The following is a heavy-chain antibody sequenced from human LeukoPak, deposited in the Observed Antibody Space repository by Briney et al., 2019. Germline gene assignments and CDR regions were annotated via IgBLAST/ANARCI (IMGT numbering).Heavy chain of an antibody. Sequence: PSETLSLTCTVSGGSISSYYWSWIRQPPGKGLEWIGYIYYSGSTNYNPSLKSRVTISVDTSKNQFSLKLSSVTAADTAVYYCARTIIAAAGTNYFDYWGQGTLVTVSS. CDR1: GGSISSYY. V-gene: IGHV4-59*01. J-gene: IGHJ4*02. CDR2: IYYSGST. D-gene: IGHD6-13*01. CDR3: ARTIIAAAGTNYFDY.